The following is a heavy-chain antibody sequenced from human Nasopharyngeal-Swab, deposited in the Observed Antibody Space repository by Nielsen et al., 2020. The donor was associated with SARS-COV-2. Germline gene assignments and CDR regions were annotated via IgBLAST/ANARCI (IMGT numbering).Heavy chain of an antibody. J-gene: IGHJ3*02. CDR3: ARAVVVTNDAFDI. CDR2: IYADDSET. CDR1: GYSFTSYW. V-gene: IGHV5-51*01. D-gene: IGHD3-22*01. Sequence: GESLKISCKGSGYSFTSYWIGWVRQMPGKGLEWMGIIYADDSETRYSPSFQGQVTISADRSISTAYLQWSSLKASDTAMYYCARAVVVTNDAFDIWGQGTMVTVSS.